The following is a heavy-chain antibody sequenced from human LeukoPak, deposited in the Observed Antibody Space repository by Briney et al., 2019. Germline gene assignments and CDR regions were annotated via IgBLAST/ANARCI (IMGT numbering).Heavy chain of an antibody. CDR1: GYTFTSYD. D-gene: IGHD3-22*01. CDR3: ALALGYYYDSRGAFDI. CDR2: MNPNSGNT. V-gene: IGHV1-8*01. J-gene: IGHJ3*02. Sequence: GASVKVSCKASGYTFTSYDINWVRQATGQGLEWMGWMNPNSGNTGYAQKFQGRVTMTRNTSISTAYMELNSLRSEDTAVYYCALALGYYYDSRGAFDIWGQGTMVTVSS.